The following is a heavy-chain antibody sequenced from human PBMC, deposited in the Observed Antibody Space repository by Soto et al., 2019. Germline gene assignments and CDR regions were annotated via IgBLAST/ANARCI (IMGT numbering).Heavy chain of an antibody. V-gene: IGHV4-59*02. Sequence: XETLSLTCNVVPSSVHVYYWSWVRQTPGMRLEWIGFVHSGGSALYNPSFTSRVIISLETSKNQFSLTLTSLTAADSAVYYCAIARVADSSLDHWGQGALVTVSS. CDR3: AIARVADSSLDH. J-gene: IGHJ1*01. CDR2: VHSGGSA. CDR1: PSSVHVYY. D-gene: IGHD3-3*01.